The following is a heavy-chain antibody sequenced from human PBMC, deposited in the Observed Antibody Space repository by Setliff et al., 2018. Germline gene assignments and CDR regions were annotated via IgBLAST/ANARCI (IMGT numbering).Heavy chain of an antibody. V-gene: IGHV4-4*02. Sequence: SETLSLTCAVSGGSISSSNWWSWVRQPPGKGLEWIGEIYHSGSTNYNPSLKSRVTISVDTSKNQFSLKLSSVTAADTAVYYCARGRGISMIVVVTHDAFDIWGQGTMVTVSS. CDR1: GGSISSSNW. D-gene: IGHD3-22*01. J-gene: IGHJ3*02. CDR3: ARGRGISMIVVVTHDAFDI. CDR2: IYHSGST.